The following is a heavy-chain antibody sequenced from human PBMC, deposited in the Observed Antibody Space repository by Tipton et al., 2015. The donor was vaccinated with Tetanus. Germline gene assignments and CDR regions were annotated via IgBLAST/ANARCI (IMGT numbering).Heavy chain of an antibody. CDR3: AGVTAQRTELYFEH. Sequence: QSGAEVKKPGSSVRVSCKTSGGTFRTYAISWVRQAPGQGPEWMGGIFPMYGTANYAPKFQGRVTITADESTGTAYMELSSLSSEDTAVYYCAGVTAQRTELYFEHWGQGTQVTVSS. CDR2: IFPMYGTA. D-gene: IGHD2-8*02. CDR1: GGTFRTYA. J-gene: IGHJ1*01. V-gene: IGHV1-69*01.